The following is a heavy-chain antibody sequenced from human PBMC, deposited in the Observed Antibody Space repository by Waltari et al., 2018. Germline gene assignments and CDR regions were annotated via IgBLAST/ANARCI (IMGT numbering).Heavy chain of an antibody. CDR2: IYYSGST. J-gene: IGHJ4*02. D-gene: IGHD2-15*01. Sequence: QVQLQESGPGLVKPSETLSLTCTVSGGSISSYYWSWIRQPPGKGLEWIGYIYYSGSTNYNPSLKSRVTISVDTSKNQFSLKLSSVTAADTAVYYCARAEVAVPDFDYWGQGTLVTVSS. V-gene: IGHV4-59*01. CDR3: ARAEVAVPDFDY. CDR1: GGSISSYY.